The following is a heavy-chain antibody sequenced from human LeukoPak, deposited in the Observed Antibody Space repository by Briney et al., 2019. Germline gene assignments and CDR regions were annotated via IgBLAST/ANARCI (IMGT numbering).Heavy chain of an antibody. V-gene: IGHV4-39*07. CDR2: IYYSGST. Sequence: SETLSLTCTVSGGSISSSSYYWGWIRQPPGKGLEWIGSIYYSGSTYYNPSLKSRVTISVDTSKNQFSLKLSSVTAADTAVYYCAKGDYDFWSGYYKGGNWFGPWGQGTLVTVSS. CDR3: AKGDYDFWSGYYKGGNWFGP. D-gene: IGHD3-3*01. J-gene: IGHJ5*02. CDR1: GGSISSSSYY.